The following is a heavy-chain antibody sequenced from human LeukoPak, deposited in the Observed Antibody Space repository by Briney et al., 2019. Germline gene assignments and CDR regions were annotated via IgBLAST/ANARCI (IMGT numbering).Heavy chain of an antibody. D-gene: IGHD6-6*01. Sequence: SETLSLTCTVSGGSVSSGSYHWSWIRQPPGKGLEWIGYIYYSGSTNYNPSLKSRVTISVDTSKNQFSLKLSSVTAADTAVYYCARITEPYSSSSPFDYWGQGTLVTVSS. V-gene: IGHV4-61*01. CDR1: GGSVSSGSYH. CDR3: ARITEPYSSSSPFDY. CDR2: IYYSGST. J-gene: IGHJ4*02.